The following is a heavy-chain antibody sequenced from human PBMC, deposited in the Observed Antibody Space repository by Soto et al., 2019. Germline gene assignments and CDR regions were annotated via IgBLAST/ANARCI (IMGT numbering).Heavy chain of an antibody. CDR2: ISSSSSYI. J-gene: IGHJ6*02. D-gene: IGHD6-6*01. V-gene: IGHV3-21*01. Sequence: PEVSLRVSCAAAGFTFSSYSMNWVSKAPGKGQVWLSSISSSSSYIYYADAVKGRFTISRDNAKNSLYLQMNSLRAEDTAVYYCARDREAARPRYERGYYYGMDVWGQGTAGTVS. CDR1: GFTFSSYS. CDR3: ARDREAARPRYERGYYYGMDV.